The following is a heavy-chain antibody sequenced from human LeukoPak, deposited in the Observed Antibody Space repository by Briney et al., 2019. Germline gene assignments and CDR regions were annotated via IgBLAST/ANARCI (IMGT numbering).Heavy chain of an antibody. CDR1: GGSFSGYY. J-gene: IGHJ3*02. V-gene: IGHV4-34*01. CDR3: ARDRGGGRIRPYAFDI. CDR2: INHSGST. Sequence: SETLSLTCAVYGGSFSGYYWSWIRQPPGKGLEWIGEINHSGSTNYNPSLKSRVTISVDTSKNQFSLKLSSVTAADTAVYYCARDRGGGRIRPYAFDIWGQGTMVTVSS. D-gene: IGHD3-10*01.